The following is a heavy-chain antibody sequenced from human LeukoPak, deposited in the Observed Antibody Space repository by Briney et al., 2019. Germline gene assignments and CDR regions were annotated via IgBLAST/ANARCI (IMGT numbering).Heavy chain of an antibody. CDR2: IRSKANSYAT. CDR1: GFTFSGSA. D-gene: IGHD2-21*02. V-gene: IGHV3-73*01. CDR3: TRLGPATAAYFDY. J-gene: IGHJ4*02. Sequence: GGSLRLSCAASGFTFSGSAMHWVRQASGKGLEWVGRIRSKANSYATAYAASVKGRFTISRDDSKNTAYLQMNSLKTEDTAVYYCTRLGPATAAYFDYWGQGTLVTVSS.